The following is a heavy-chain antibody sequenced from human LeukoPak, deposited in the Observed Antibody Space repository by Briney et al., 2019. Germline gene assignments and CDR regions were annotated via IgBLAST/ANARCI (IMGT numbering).Heavy chain of an antibody. CDR1: GGTFSSYA. CDR2: INTYNADT. D-gene: IGHD3-22*01. V-gene: IGHV1-18*01. J-gene: IGHJ4*02. Sequence: ASVKVSCKASGGTFSSYAISWVRQAPGQGLEWMGWINTYNADTKYAQKLQGRVSMTTDTSTSTAYMELSSLRSEDTAVYYCARSHDSSGYYLYFDYWGQGTLVTVSS. CDR3: ARSHDSSGYYLYFDY.